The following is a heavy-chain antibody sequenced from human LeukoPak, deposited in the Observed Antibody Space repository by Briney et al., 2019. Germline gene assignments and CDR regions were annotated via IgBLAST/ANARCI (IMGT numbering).Heavy chain of an antibody. V-gene: IGHV4-59*08. J-gene: IGHJ6*02. CDR1: GGSISSYY. CDR2: TYYSGST. D-gene: IGHD5-12*01. CDR3: ARHGLKWLRSDYYGMDV. Sequence: SETLSLTCTVSGGSISSYYWSWIRQPPGKGLEWIGYTYYSGSTNYNPSLKSRVTISVDTSKNQFSLKLSSVTAADTAVYYCARHGLKWLRSDYYGMDVWGQGTTVTVSS.